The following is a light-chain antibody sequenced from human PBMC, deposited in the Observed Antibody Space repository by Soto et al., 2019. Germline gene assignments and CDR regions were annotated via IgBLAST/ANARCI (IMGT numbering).Light chain of an antibody. J-gene: IGKJ2*01. CDR2: DAS. Sequence: EIVMTQSPVTLSVSPGERATLSCRASQSVSHNLAWYQQKPGQPPRLLIYDASTRATDVPARFSGSGSGTEFTLTISSLQSEDFAVYHCQQYNNWPETFGQGTKLEF. V-gene: IGKV3-15*01. CDR1: QSVSHN. CDR3: QQYNNWPET.